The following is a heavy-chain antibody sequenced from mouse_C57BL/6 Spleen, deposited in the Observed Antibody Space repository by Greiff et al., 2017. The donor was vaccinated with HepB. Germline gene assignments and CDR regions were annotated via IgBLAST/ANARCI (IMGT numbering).Heavy chain of an antibody. CDR2: ISSGGSYT. CDR3: ARGTGTDAMDD. Sequence: EVMLVESGGDLVKPGGSLKLSCAASGFTFSSYGMSWVRQTPDKRLEWVATISSGGSYTYYPDSVKGRFTISRDNAKNTLYLQMSSLKSEDTAMYYCARGTGTDAMDDWGQGTSVTVSS. D-gene: IGHD4-1*01. V-gene: IGHV5-6*01. J-gene: IGHJ4*01. CDR1: GFTFSSYG.